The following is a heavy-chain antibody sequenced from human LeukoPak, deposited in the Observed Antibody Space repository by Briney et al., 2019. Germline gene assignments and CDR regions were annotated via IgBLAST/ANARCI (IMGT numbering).Heavy chain of an antibody. CDR3: ARDALNYGHLSPFDS. V-gene: IGHV1-2*02. Sequence: ASVKVSCKASGYMFTGYYIHWVRRAPGQGLEWMGWINPNSGVTKYAQKFQGRVTMTRDTSISTVYMGVSRLRSDDTAVYYCARDALNYGHLSPFDSWGQGTLVTVSS. CDR1: GYMFTGYY. J-gene: IGHJ4*02. D-gene: IGHD3-10*01. CDR2: INPNSGVT.